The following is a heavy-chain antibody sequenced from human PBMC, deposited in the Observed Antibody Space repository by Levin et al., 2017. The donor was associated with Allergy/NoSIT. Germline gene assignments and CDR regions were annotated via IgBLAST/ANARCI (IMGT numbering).Heavy chain of an antibody. CDR3: SRLRYFDGPVGDAFDS. D-gene: IGHD3-9*01. CDR2: ISSSSSTI. CDR1: GFTFSSYS. V-gene: IGHV3-48*01. Sequence: GGSLRLSCAASGFTFSSYSMNWVRQAPGKGLEWVSYISSSSSTIYYADSVKGRFTISRDNAKNSLYLQMNSLRAEDTAVYYCSRLRYFDGPVGDAFDSWGQGTMVTVSS. J-gene: IGHJ3*02.